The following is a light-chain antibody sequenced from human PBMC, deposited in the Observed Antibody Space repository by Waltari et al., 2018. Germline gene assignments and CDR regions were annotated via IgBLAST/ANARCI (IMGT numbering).Light chain of an antibody. V-gene: IGLV1-40*01. CDR3: QSFDTRLTGWV. J-gene: IGLJ3*02. CDR2: RST. CDR1: RSKIGANYD. Sequence: QSLLTQPPSVSGAPGQRVTISCTGSRSKIGANYDVHGYQHLPGTAPKLLISRSTNRPSGVPDRFSGSKSGTSASLAITGLQIEDEANYYCQSFDTRLTGWVFGGGTKLTVL.